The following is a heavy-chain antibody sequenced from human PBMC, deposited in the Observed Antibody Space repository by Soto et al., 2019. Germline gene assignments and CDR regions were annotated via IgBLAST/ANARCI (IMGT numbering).Heavy chain of an antibody. J-gene: IGHJ6*02. CDR1: GGTFSSYA. CDR3: ARVIARHYYASRKGLSGMDV. D-gene: IGHD3-22*01. CDR2: VIPIFGTA. V-gene: IGHV1-69*01. Sequence: QVQLVQSGAEVKKPGSSVKVSCKASGGTFSSYAISWVRQAPGQGLEWMGGVIPIFGTANYAQKFQGRVTITADESTSTAYMELSSLRTEDTAVYYCARVIARHYYASRKGLSGMDVWGQGTTVTVSS.